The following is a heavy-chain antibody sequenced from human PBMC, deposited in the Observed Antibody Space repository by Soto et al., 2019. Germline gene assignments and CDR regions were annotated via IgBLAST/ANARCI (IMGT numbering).Heavy chain of an antibody. CDR3: ARDRVAYSSGWSFGALRRYGMDV. J-gene: IGHJ6*02. CDR2: IIPIFGTA. V-gene: IGHV1-69*13. D-gene: IGHD6-19*01. CDR1: GGTFSSYA. Sequence: GASVKVSCKASGGTFSSYAISWVRQAPGQGLEWMGGIIPIFGTANYAQKFQGRVTITADESTSTAYMELSSLRSEDTAVYYCARDRVAYSSGWSFGALRRYGMDVWGQGTTVTVSS.